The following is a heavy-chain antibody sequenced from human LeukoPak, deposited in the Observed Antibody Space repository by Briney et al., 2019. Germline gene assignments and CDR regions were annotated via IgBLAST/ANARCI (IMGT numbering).Heavy chain of an antibody. V-gene: IGHV3-21*01. Sequence: GGSLRLSCAASGFTFSIYSMNWVRQAPGKGLEWVSSISSSSTYIYYADSVKGRSTISRDNAKNSLYLQTNSLRAEDTAVYYCARDLMVRGVINPFDYWGQGTLVTVSS. J-gene: IGHJ4*02. CDR1: GFTFSIYS. D-gene: IGHD3-10*01. CDR2: ISSSSTYI. CDR3: ARDLMVRGVINPFDY.